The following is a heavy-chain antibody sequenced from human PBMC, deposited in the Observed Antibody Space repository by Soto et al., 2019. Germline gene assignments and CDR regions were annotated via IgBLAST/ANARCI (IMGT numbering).Heavy chain of an antibody. V-gene: IGHV1-69*01. Sequence: QVQLVQSGAEVKKPGSSVKVSCKASGGIFSTYAISWLRQAPGQGLEWMGGIIPIFGTPNYAQRFQGRVTITADETTSTAYMELRRLRSEDTAVYYGARGRDDYGSGNYYNRIDFWGQGTLVTVSS. D-gene: IGHD3-10*01. CDR2: IIPIFGTP. J-gene: IGHJ4*02. CDR3: ARGRDDYGSGNYYNRIDF. CDR1: GGIFSTYA.